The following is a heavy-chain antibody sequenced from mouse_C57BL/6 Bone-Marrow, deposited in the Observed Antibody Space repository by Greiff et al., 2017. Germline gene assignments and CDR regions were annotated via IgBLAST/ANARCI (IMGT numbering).Heavy chain of an antibody. D-gene: IGHD1-1*01. J-gene: IGHJ4*01. V-gene: IGHV1-64*01. CDR2: IHPNSGST. Sequence: QVQLQQPGAELVKPGASVKLSCKASGYTFTSYWMHWVKQRPGQGLEWIGMIHPNSGSTNYNEKFKSKATLTVDKSSSTAYMQLSSLKSEDSAVYYCASPHYYGSSLYYYAMDYWGQGTSVTVSS. CDR3: ASPHYYGSSLYYYAMDY. CDR1: GYTFTSYW.